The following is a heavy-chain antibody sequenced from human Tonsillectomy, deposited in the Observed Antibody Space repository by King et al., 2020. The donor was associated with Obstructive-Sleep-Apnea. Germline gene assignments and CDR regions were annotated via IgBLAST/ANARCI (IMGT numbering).Heavy chain of an antibody. V-gene: IGHV1-8*01. J-gene: IGHJ4*01. Sequence: QVQLVESGAEVKKPGASVKVSCKASGYTFTSYDINWVRQATGQGLEWMGWMNPKSGNTGYAQKFPGRVTMTRNTSISTAYMELSSLRSEDTAVYYCAVAACSGGSCYSNQDYFDYWGQEPWSPSPQ. CDR3: AVAACSGGSCYSNQDYFDY. D-gene: IGHD2-15*01. CDR2: MNPKSGNT. CDR1: GYTFTSYD.